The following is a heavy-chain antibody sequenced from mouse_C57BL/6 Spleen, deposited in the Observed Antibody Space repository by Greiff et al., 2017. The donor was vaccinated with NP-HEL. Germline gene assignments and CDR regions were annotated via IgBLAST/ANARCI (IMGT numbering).Heavy chain of an antibody. CDR2: IWRGGST. CDR1: GFSLTSYG. CDR3: VYDYDGGYAMDY. Sequence: VQLQQSGPGLVQPSQSLSITCTVSGFSLTSYGVHWVRQSPGKGLEWLGVIWRGGSTDYNAAFMSRLSITKDNSKSQVFFKMTSLQADDTAIYYCVYDYDGGYAMDYWGQGTSVTVSS. V-gene: IGHV2-5*01. J-gene: IGHJ4*01. D-gene: IGHD2-4*01.